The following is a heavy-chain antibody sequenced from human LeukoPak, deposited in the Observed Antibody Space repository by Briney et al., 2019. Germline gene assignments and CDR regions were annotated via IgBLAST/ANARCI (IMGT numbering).Heavy chain of an antibody. Sequence: PSETLSLTCAVYGGSFSGYYWSWIRQPPGKGLEGIGEINHSGSTNYNPSLKSRVTISVATSKNQFSLKLSSVTAADTAVYYCARGRRMYYDFWSGYYFFDYWGQGTLVTVSS. J-gene: IGHJ4*02. CDR3: ARGRRMYYDFWSGYYFFDY. CDR2: INHSGST. D-gene: IGHD3-3*01. V-gene: IGHV4-34*01. CDR1: GGSFSGYY.